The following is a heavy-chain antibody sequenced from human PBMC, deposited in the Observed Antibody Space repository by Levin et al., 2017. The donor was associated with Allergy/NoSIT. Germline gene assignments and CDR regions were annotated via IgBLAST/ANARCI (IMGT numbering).Heavy chain of an antibody. V-gene: IGHV3-48*02. D-gene: IGHD6-13*01. J-gene: IGHJ6*02. CDR2: ISSSSSVI. Sequence: GGSLRLSCAASGFTFSNYPMNWVRQAPGKGLEWVSYISSSSSVIYYADSVKGRFTISRDTAKNSLYLQMNSLRDEDTAVYYCASLTSPGIPAPIPAPSSCCGRRRRTVDYYEMDGWGQGTTVTVSS. CDR3: ASLTSPGIPAPIPAPSSCCGRRRRTVDYYEMDG. CDR1: GFTFSNYP.